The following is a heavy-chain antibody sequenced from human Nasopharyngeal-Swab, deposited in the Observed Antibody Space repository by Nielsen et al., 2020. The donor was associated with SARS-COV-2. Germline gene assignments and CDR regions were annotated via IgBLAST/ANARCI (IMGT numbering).Heavy chain of an antibody. CDR2: INTNTGNP. V-gene: IGHV7-4-1*02. Sequence: WVRQAPGQGLEWMGWINTNTGNPTYAQGFTGRFVFSLDTSVSTAYPQISSLKAEDTAVYYCARGGVAGTGYGMDVWGQGTTVTVSS. D-gene: IGHD6-19*01. J-gene: IGHJ6*02. CDR3: ARGGVAGTGYGMDV.